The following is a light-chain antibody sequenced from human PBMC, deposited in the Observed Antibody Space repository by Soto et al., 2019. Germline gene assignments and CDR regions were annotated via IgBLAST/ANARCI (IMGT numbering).Light chain of an antibody. V-gene: IGKV3-15*01. CDR1: QSVSSSY. Sequence: DIELTQSPGTLSLSPGERATLSCRASQSVSSSYLAWYQQKPGEAPRPLIYGASSRATVIPARFSGSGSGTEFTLTSSSLQSEDFAFYYCQQYSNWPLTFGGGTKVDIK. CDR3: QQYSNWPLT. CDR2: GAS. J-gene: IGKJ4*01.